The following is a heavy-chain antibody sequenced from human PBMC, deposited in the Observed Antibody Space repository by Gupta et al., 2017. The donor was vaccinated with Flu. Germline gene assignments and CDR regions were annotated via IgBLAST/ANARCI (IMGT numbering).Heavy chain of an antibody. D-gene: IGHD2-21*02. CDR2: IYWDDDK. J-gene: IGHJ4*02. CDR3: AHRPGLELTASYFGS. V-gene: IGHV2-5*02. Sequence: QITLKESGPTLVKPTQTLTLTCTFSGFSLTTNGVGVGWIRLPPGKALEWLAIIYWDDDKRYSPSLQSRLTITKDTSKNQVVLTMSNMDPADTATYYCAHRPGLELTASYFGSWGQGTLVTVSS. CDR1: GFSLTTNGVG.